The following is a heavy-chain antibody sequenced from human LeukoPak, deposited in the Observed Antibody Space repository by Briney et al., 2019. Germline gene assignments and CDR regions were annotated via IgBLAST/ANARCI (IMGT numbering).Heavy chain of an antibody. Sequence: GRSLRLSCAASGFTFSSYAMHWVPQAPGKGLEWVSSISGSGAGTNYADSVKGRFTISRDNSKSTLFLQMNSLRAEDTAVYYCAKYGNKRDNNFNFDYWGQGTLVTVSS. V-gene: IGHV3-23*01. D-gene: IGHD5-24*01. CDR3: AKYGNKRDNNFNFDY. CDR2: ISGSGAGT. J-gene: IGHJ4*02. CDR1: GFTFSSYA.